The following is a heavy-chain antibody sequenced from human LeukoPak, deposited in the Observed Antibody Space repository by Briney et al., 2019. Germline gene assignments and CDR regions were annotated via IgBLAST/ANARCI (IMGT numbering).Heavy chain of an antibody. Sequence: PGGSLRLSCAASGFTFSSYGMHWVRQAPGKGLEWVAVIWYDGSNKHYADSVKGRFTISRDNSKNTLYLQMNSLRAEDTAVYYCARWRTTYYYDSSGYLDYWGQGTLVTVSS. V-gene: IGHV3-33*01. CDR1: GFTFSSYG. CDR3: ARWRTTYYYDSSGYLDY. D-gene: IGHD3-22*01. J-gene: IGHJ4*02. CDR2: IWYDGSNK.